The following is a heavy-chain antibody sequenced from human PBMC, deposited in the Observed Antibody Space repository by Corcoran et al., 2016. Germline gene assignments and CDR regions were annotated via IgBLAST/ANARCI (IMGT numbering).Heavy chain of an antibody. V-gene: IGHV3-7*01. Sequence: EVQLVESGGGLVQPWGSLRLSCAASGFTISSYWMNCVRQAPGKGLEWVANIKQDGSERHYVPSVTGRFTVSRDNAKNSLYLQMNSLRAEDTAVYDCANLLEGYWGQGTLVTVSS. D-gene: IGHD1-1*01. CDR2: IKQDGSER. CDR3: ANLLEGY. CDR1: GFTISSYW. J-gene: IGHJ4*02.